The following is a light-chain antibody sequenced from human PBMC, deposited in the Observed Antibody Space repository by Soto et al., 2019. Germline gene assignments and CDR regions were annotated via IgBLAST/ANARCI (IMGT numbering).Light chain of an antibody. Sequence: QSVLTQPPSVSAAPGQKVTISCSGSSSNIGGNSVSWYQQLPGTAPKLLTYDDNKRPSGIPDRFSGSKSGISASLAIAGLQADDEADYYCQSYESSSLNGFVFGSGTKVTVL. V-gene: IGLV1-51*01. CDR1: SSNIGGNS. J-gene: IGLJ1*01. CDR3: QSYESSSLNGFV. CDR2: DDN.